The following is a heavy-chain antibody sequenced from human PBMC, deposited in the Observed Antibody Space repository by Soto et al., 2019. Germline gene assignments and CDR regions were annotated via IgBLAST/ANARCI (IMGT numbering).Heavy chain of an antibody. CDR2: IYRSGGST. D-gene: IGHD1-26*01. CDR1: GFTFSDYA. Sequence: EVQLLESGGGLVQPGGSLRLSCAASGFTFSDYAMTWVRQAPGKGLEWVSTIYRSGGSTFYADSVKGRFTISRDNSKNTLYLEMNSLRAEDTAVYSCAQVGSVGGALDYWGQGTLVTVSS. CDR3: AQVGSVGGALDY. J-gene: IGHJ4*02. V-gene: IGHV3-23*01.